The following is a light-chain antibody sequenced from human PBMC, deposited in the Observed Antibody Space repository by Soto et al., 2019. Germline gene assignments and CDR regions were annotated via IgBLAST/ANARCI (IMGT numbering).Light chain of an antibody. CDR2: GAS. CDR1: QSVSSSY. CDR3: QQYGSSHT. V-gene: IGKV3-20*01. J-gene: IGKJ1*01. Sequence: EIVLTQSPGTLSLSPGERATLPCRASQSVSSSYLAWYQQKPGQAPRLLIYGASSRATGIPDRFSGSGSGTDFTLTTSRLEPEDFAVYYCQQYGSSHTFGQGTKVDIK.